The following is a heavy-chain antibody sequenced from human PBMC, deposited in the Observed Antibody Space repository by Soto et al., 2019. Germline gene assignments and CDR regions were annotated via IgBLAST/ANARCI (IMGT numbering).Heavy chain of an antibody. V-gene: IGHV4-39*01. J-gene: IGHJ4*02. CDR3: ARHEGYRSSPVPADY. D-gene: IGHD6-13*01. CDR2: IYYSGST. Sequence: QLQLQESGPGLVKPSETLSLTCTVSGGSISSSSYYWGWLRQPPGKGLEWIGSIYYSGSTYYNPSLKSRVTISVDTSKNQFSLKLSSVTAADTAVYYCARHEGYRSSPVPADYWGQGTLVTVSS. CDR1: GGSISSSSYY.